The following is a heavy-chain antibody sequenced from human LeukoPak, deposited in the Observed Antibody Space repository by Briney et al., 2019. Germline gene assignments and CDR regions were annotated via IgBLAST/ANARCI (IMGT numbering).Heavy chain of an antibody. CDR3: VRSNWNDGGWFDP. D-gene: IGHD1-1*01. CDR2: ISGSGTT. V-gene: IGHV3-23*01. J-gene: IGHJ5*02. Sequence: GGSLRLSCVASGSTFSRHAMSWVRQAPGKGLEWVSGISGSGTTQYADFVEGRFTISRDNSKNTLYLQMNSLRAEDTAVYFCVRSNWNDGGWFDPWGQGTLVTVSS. CDR1: GSTFSRHA.